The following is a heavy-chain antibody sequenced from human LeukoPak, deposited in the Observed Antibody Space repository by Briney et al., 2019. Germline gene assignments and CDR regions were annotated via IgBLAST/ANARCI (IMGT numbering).Heavy chain of an antibody. V-gene: IGHV1-69*04. CDR1: GGTFSSYA. D-gene: IGHD4-17*01. Sequence: ASVKFSCKASGGTFSSYAISWGRQAPGHGLEWMVRSIPIFGIANYAQKFQGRVTITADKSTSTGYIELRSLRSEDTDVDYCASGGTTVTLNWFDPGGQGTLVIVSS. CDR2: SIPIFGIA. J-gene: IGHJ5*02. CDR3: ASGGTTVTLNWFDP.